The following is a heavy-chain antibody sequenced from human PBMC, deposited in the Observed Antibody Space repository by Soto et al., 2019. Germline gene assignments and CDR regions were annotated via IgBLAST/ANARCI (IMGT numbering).Heavy chain of an antibody. CDR1: GFTFSNAW. V-gene: IGHV3-15*01. CDR3: AKVPYSGSYDAFDI. D-gene: IGHD1-26*01. Sequence: GGSLRLSCAASGFTFSNAWMSWVRQAPGKGLEWVGRIKSKTDGGTTDYAAPVKGRFTISRDDSKNTLYLQMNSLKTEDTAVYYCAKVPYSGSYDAFDIWGQGTMVTVSS. J-gene: IGHJ3*02. CDR2: IKSKTDGGTT.